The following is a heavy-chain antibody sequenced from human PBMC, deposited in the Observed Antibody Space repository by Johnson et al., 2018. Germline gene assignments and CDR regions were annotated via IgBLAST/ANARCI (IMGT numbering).Heavy chain of an antibody. CDR3: AGVGMAEAWIASYSMDG. CDR1: GITFRSYV. D-gene: IGHD2-21*01. V-gene: IGHV3-30-3*01. Sequence: VQLLETGGGEVQPGRSLRLSCVASGITFRSYVMHWVRQAAGKGLEWVAVISNDGSKKEYADSVKGRFTIFRDNTKKTLNLQMNSLRVEDTAVYYCAGVGMAEAWIASYSMDGWGKGPTVTLSS. CDR2: ISNDGSKK. J-gene: IGHJ6*03.